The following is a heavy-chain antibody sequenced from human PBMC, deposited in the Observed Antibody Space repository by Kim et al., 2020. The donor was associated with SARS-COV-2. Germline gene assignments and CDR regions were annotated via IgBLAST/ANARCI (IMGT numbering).Heavy chain of an antibody. Sequence: GGSLRLSCAASGFTVSSNYMSWVRQAPGKGLEWVSVIYSGGSTYYADSVKGRFTISRDNSKNTLYLQMNSLRAEDTAVYYCAREGYDSSGPRRYFDYWGQGTLVTVSS. CDR1: GFTVSSNY. CDR3: AREGYDSSGPRRYFDY. J-gene: IGHJ4*02. CDR2: IYSGGST. V-gene: IGHV3-53*01. D-gene: IGHD3-22*01.